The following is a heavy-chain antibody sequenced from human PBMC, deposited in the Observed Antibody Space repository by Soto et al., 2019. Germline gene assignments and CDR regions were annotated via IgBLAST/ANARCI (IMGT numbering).Heavy chain of an antibody. J-gene: IGHJ5*02. CDR1: GGSISSYY. CDR2: IYYSGST. D-gene: IGHD6-13*01. Sequence: SETMSLTCSVSGGSISSYYWSWIRPPPGKGLEWIGYIYYSGSTNYNPSLKSRVTISVDTSKNQFSLKLSSVTAADTAVYYCARLSSSLYCFDPCGQGTLVTVSS. V-gene: IGHV4-59*01. CDR3: ARLSSSLYCFDP.